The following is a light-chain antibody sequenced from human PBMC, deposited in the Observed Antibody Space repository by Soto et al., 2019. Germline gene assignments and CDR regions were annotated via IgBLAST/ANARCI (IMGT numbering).Light chain of an antibody. CDR3: QQRYNWPAK. V-gene: IGKV3-11*01. J-gene: IGKJ1*01. Sequence: EIVLTQSPATLSLSPGERATLSCSASQSVSSYLAWYQQKPGQAPRLLIYDASKRATGIPARFTGSGSGTDFTLTISSLEPEAFAVYDYQQRYNWPAKFGQGTRVEIK. CDR1: QSVSSY. CDR2: DAS.